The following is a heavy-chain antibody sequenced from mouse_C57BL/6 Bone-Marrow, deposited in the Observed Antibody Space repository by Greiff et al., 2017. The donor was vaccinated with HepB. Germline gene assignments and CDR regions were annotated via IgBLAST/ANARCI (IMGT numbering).Heavy chain of an antibody. CDR1: GFTFSSYA. Sequence: EVKLMESGEGLVKPGGSLKLSCAASGFTFSSYAMSWVRQTPEKRLEWVAYISTGGDYIYYADTVKGRFTISRDNARNTLYLQMSSLKSEDTALDYCTSDGVTTHYYAMDYWGQGTSVTVSS. CDR2: ISTGGDYI. D-gene: IGHD2-2*01. V-gene: IGHV5-9-1*02. J-gene: IGHJ4*01. CDR3: TSDGVTTHYYAMDY.